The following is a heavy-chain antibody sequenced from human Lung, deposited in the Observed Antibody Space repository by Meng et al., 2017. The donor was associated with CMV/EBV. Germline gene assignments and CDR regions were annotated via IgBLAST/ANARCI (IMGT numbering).Heavy chain of an antibody. Sequence: ASVXVSCKASGYTFTGYNIHWVRQAPGQGLEWMGWINPNTGDTNYAQKFQGRVTLTGDTSISTAYMELSRLKSDETAVFFCARLFHTSLGTNYYYGMDVWXQGTTVTVSS. CDR1: GYTFTGYN. J-gene: IGHJ6*02. CDR2: INPNTGDT. CDR3: ARLFHTSLGTNYYYGMDV. V-gene: IGHV1-2*02. D-gene: IGHD3/OR15-3a*01.